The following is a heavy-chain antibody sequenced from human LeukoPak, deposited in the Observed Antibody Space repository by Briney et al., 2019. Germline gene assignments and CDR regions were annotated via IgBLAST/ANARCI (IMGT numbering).Heavy chain of an antibody. J-gene: IGHJ4*02. Sequence: WVRQHPGKGLEWIGYIYYSGSTYYNPSLKSRVTISVDTSKNQFSLKLSSVTAADTAVYYCARDYYDSSGYCFDYWGQGTLVTVSS. V-gene: IGHV4-31*02. CDR3: ARDYYDSSGYCFDY. CDR2: IYYSGST. D-gene: IGHD3-22*01.